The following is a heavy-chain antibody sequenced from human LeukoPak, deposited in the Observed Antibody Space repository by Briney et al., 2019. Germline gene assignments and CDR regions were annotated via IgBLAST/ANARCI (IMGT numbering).Heavy chain of an antibody. D-gene: IGHD2-21*01. CDR1: GFSLSGDW. Sequence: GGSLRLSCVGSGFSLSGDWMTWVRQAPGTGLERVANIKEDGGETYYVDSVKGRFTISRDNAKNSLYLQMNNLRAEDTAVYFCARPVNRLFLFWGPGTLVTVSS. V-gene: IGHV3-7*01. CDR3: ARPVNRLFLF. CDR2: IKEDGGET. J-gene: IGHJ4*02.